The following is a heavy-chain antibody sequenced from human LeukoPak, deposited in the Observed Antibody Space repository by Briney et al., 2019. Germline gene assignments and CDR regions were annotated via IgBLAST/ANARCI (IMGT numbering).Heavy chain of an antibody. D-gene: IGHD5-18*01. CDR3: ASSGYSYGSGAFDI. CDR1: GGSFSGYY. J-gene: IGHJ3*02. CDR2: INHSGST. Sequence: SETLSLTCAVYGGSFSGYYWSWIRQPPGKGLEWIGEINHSGSTNYNPSLKSRVTISVDRSKNQFSLKLSSVTAADTAVYYCASSGYSYGSGAFDIWGQGTMVTVSS. V-gene: IGHV4-34*01.